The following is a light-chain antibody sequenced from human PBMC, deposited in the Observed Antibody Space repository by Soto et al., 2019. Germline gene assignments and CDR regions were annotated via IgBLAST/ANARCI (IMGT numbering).Light chain of an antibody. J-gene: IGKJ3*01. CDR3: QQRSNWPPGT. CDR1: QSVSSY. CDR2: DAS. V-gene: IGKV3-11*01. Sequence: EIVLTQSPATLSLSPGERATLSCRASQSVSSYFAWYQQKPGQAPRLLIYDASNRATGIPARFSGSGSGTDFTLTISSLEPEDFAVYYCQQRSNWPPGTFGPGTKVDIK.